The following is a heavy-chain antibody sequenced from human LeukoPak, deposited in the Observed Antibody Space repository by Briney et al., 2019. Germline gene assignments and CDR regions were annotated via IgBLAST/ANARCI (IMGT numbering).Heavy chain of an antibody. CDR3: ARDGVTYYYDSSGRPDY. Sequence: ASVKVSCKASGYTFTSYGISWVRQAPGQGLEWMGWISAYNGNTNYAQKLQGRVTITTDTSTSTAYMELRSLRSDDTAVYYCARDGVTYYYDSSGRPDYWGQGTLVTVSS. J-gene: IGHJ4*02. CDR1: GYTFTSYG. CDR2: ISAYNGNT. V-gene: IGHV1-18*01. D-gene: IGHD3-22*01.